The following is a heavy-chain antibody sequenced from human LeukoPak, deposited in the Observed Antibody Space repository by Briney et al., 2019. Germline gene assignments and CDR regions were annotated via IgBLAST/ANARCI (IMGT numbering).Heavy chain of an antibody. D-gene: IGHD2-2*01. CDR3: ARVVYWSTTSCYYFEY. J-gene: IGHJ4*02. CDR2: ISSTSSYI. Sequence: PGGSLRLSCAASGFTFSSYSMNWVRQAPGKGLEWVAYISSTSSYIYYADSVKGRFTISRDNAKNSLYLQMNSLRAEDTAVYYCARVVYWSTTSCYYFEYCGQGTLVTVSP. V-gene: IGHV3-21*01. CDR1: GFTFSSYS.